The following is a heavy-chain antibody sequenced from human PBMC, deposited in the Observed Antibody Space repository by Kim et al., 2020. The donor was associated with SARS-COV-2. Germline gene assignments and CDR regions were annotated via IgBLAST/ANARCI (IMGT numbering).Heavy chain of an antibody. D-gene: IGHD3-9*01. V-gene: IGHV4-59*01. CDR3: ARADDLLTGPTPFFDY. Sequence: SETLSLTCTVSGGSISSYYWSWIRQPPGKGLEWIGYIYYSGSTNYNPSLKSRVTISVDTSKNQFSLKLSSVTAADTAVYYCARADDLLTGPTPFFDYWG. CDR1: GGSISSYY. J-gene: IGHJ4*01. CDR2: IYYSGST.